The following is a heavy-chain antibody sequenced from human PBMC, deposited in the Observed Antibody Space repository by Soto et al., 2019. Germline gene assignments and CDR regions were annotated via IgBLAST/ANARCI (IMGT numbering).Heavy chain of an antibody. V-gene: IGHV4-59*01. D-gene: IGHD3-22*01. J-gene: IGHJ4*02. Sequence: SETLSLTCTVSGGSISSYYWSWIRQPPGKGLEWIGYIYYSGSTNYNPSLKSRVTISVDTSKNQFSLKLSSVTAADTAVYYCARSYYYDSRLHDYWGQGTLVTVSS. CDR1: GGSISSYY. CDR2: IYYSGST. CDR3: ARSYYYDSRLHDY.